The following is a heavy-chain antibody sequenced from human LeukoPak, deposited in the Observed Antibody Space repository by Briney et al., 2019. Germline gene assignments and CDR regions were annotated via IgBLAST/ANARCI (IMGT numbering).Heavy chain of an antibody. CDR3: ARDPVGRAAAGHKIDY. D-gene: IGHD6-13*01. CDR1: GFTFSSYG. J-gene: IGHJ4*02. V-gene: IGHV3-21*01. Sequence: PGGSLRLSCEASGFTFSSYGMHWVRQAPGKGLEWVSAISGSGGSTYYADSVKGRFTISRDNAKNSLYLQMNSLRAEDTAVYYCARDPVGRAAAGHKIDYWGQGTLVTVSS. CDR2: ISGSGGST.